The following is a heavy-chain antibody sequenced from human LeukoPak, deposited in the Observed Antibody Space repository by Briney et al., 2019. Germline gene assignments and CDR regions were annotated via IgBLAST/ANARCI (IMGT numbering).Heavy chain of an antibody. J-gene: IGHJ6*03. CDR1: GGSISSYY. D-gene: IGHD2-2*01. CDR2: IYTSGST. CDR3: ARMRDYKYCSSTSCSQVRYYYYYMDV. V-gene: IGHV4-4*07. Sequence: SETLSLTCTLSGGSISSYYWSWIRQPAGKGLEWIGRIYTSGSTNYNPSLKSRVTMSVDTSKNQFSLKLSSVTAADTAVYYCARMRDYKYCSSTSCSQVRYYYYYMDVWGKGTTVTVSS.